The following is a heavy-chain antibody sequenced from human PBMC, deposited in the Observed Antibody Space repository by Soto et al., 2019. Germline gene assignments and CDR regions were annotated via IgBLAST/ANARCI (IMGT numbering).Heavy chain of an antibody. CDR2: IYSGGRT. D-gene: IGHD4-17*01. CDR3: ARDPGDYDAFDI. J-gene: IGHJ3*02. V-gene: IGHV3-53*01. CDR1: GFTVSSNY. Sequence: EVQLVESGGGLIQPGGSLRLSCAASGFTVSSNYMSWVRQAPGKGLEWVSVIYSGGRTNYADSVKGRFTISRDNSKNTLYLQMNSLRAEYTAVYYCARDPGDYDAFDIWGQGTMVTVSS.